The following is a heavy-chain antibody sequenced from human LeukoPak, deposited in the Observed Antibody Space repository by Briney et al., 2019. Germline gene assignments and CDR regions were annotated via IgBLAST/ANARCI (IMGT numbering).Heavy chain of an antibody. J-gene: IGHJ4*02. D-gene: IGHD5-12*01. CDR2: IYTSGST. Sequence: PSETLSLTCTVSGGSLSSYYWSWIRQSAGKGLEWIGRIYTSGSTNYNPSLNSRVTMSVDTSNNQFSLKLSSVTAADTAVYYCARDRYGYDSSFDFWGQGTLVTVSS. CDR3: ARDRYGYDSSFDF. CDR1: GGSLSSYY. V-gene: IGHV4-4*07.